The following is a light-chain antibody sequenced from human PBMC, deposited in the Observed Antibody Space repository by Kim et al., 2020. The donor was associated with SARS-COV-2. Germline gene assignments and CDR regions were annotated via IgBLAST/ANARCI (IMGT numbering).Light chain of an antibody. CDR2: GAS. Sequence: VSTGERATLSCRASQSVNNNLAWYQLKPGQAPRLVIYGASARASGIPARISGSGSGTEFTLTISSLQSEDVGAYYCHQYNDWPLTFGGGTKVDIK. CDR3: HQYNDWPLT. CDR1: QSVNNN. J-gene: IGKJ4*01. V-gene: IGKV3-15*01.